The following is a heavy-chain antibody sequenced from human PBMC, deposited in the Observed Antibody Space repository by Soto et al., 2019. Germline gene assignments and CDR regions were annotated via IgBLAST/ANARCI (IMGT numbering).Heavy chain of an antibody. Sequence: QVQMVQSGAEVKKPGASVKVSCKASGYTFTSYYMHWVRQAPGQGLEWMGIINPSDGSTTYAQKCQGRVTMTRDTSTSTVYMELSSLRFEDTAVYYCARDGDFWRWDYWGQGSQVTVSS. J-gene: IGHJ4*02. CDR1: GYTFTSYY. V-gene: IGHV1-46*01. CDR3: ARDGDFWRWDY. CDR2: INPSDGST. D-gene: IGHD3-3*01.